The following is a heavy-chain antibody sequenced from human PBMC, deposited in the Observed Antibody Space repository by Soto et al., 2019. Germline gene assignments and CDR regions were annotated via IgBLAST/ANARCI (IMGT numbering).Heavy chain of an antibody. CDR1: GFTFSSYG. D-gene: IGHD3-9*01. CDR3: ARGTLLRYLDWLFDAFDI. V-gene: IGHV3-33*01. J-gene: IGHJ3*02. CDR2: IWYDGSNK. Sequence: QVQLVESGGGVVQPGRSLRLSCAASGFTFSSYGMHWVRQAPGKGLEWVAVIWYDGSNKYYAGSVKGRFTISRDNFKNTLYQQNNRLRAEDTAVYYCARGTLLRYLDWLFDAFDIWGQGTMVT.